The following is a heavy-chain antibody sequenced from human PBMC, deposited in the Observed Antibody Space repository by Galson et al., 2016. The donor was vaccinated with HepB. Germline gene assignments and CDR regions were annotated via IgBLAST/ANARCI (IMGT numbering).Heavy chain of an antibody. Sequence: QSGADVKKPGESLKISCKGSGYTFTDYWIGWVRQMPGKGLEWMGLIYPDDSDTRYSPSFQGQVTISADKSISTAYLQWSSLRASDSAMYYCARLPEGVSDPPLGFWGHGTLVTVSS. V-gene: IGHV5-51*01. CDR3: ARLPEGVSDPPLGF. CDR1: GYTFTDYW. J-gene: IGHJ4*01. CDR2: IYPDDSDT. D-gene: IGHD5/OR15-5a*01.